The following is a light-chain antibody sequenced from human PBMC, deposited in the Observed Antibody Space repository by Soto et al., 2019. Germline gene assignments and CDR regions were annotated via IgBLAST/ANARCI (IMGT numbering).Light chain of an antibody. CDR1: QSVLYSSNNKNY. J-gene: IGKJ4*01. CDR3: QHYYSLLPLT. Sequence: DIVMTQSPDSLAVSLGERATINCKSSQSVLYSSNNKNYLAWYQQKAGQPPKLLIDWASTRESGVPDRFSGSGSGTDFTLTISSLQAEDVAVYYCQHYYSLLPLTFGGGTKVDIK. CDR2: WAS. V-gene: IGKV4-1*01.